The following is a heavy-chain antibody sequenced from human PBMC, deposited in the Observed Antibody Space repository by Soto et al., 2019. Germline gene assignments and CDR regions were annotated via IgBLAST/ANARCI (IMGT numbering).Heavy chain of an antibody. J-gene: IGHJ4*02. CDR2: INHSGST. V-gene: IGHV4-34*01. D-gene: IGHD5-18*01. CDR3: ARGALAIQLWSGRYYFDY. CDR1: GGSFSGYY. Sequence: SETLSLTCAVYGGSFSGYYWSWIRQPPGKGLEWIGEINHSGSTNYNPSLKSRVTISVDTSKNQFSLKPSSVTAADTAVYYCARGALAIQLWSGRYYFDYWGQGTRVTVSS.